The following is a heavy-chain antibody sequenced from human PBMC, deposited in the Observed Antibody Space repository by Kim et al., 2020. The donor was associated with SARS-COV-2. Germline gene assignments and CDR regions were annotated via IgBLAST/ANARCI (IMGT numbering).Heavy chain of an antibody. D-gene: IGHD1-26*01. CDR1: GFTFSSYS. CDR2: ISSSSSYI. Sequence: GGSLRLSCAASGFTFSSYSMNWVRQAPGKGLEWVSAISSSSSYIDYADSVKGRFTISRDNAKNSLYLQMNSLSAEDTAVYYCARDEGTVGATRGGDAFDIWGQGTLVTVSS. J-gene: IGHJ3*02. CDR3: ARDEGTVGATRGGDAFDI. V-gene: IGHV3-21*01.